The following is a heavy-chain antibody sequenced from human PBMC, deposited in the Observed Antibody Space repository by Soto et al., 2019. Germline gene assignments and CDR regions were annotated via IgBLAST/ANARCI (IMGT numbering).Heavy chain of an antibody. J-gene: IGHJ4*02. CDR1: GFTFDNYA. Sequence: GGSLRLSCSGSGFTFDNYAMNWVRQAPGKGLEWVGLIRNKTYGRTTEYAASVKGRFTISRDDSSGIAYLQMNSLKTEDSAVYFCARAESPAVAYFFDNWGQGTLVTVSS. D-gene: IGHD2-15*01. CDR2: IRNKTYGRTT. CDR3: ARAESPAVAYFFDN. V-gene: IGHV3-49*04.